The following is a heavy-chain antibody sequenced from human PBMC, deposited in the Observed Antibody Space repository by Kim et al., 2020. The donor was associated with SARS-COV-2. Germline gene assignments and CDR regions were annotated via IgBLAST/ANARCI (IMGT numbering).Heavy chain of an antibody. CDR3: ARDKERAAAGFRPGGMDV. CDR1: GFTVSSNY. V-gene: IGHV3-66*01. D-gene: IGHD6-13*01. CDR2: IYSGGST. Sequence: GGSLRLSCAASGFTVSSNYMSWVRQAPGKGLEWVSVIYSGGSTYYADSVKGRFTISRDNSKNTLYLQMNSLRAEDTAVYYCARDKERAAAGFRPGGMDVWGQGTTVTVSS. J-gene: IGHJ6*02.